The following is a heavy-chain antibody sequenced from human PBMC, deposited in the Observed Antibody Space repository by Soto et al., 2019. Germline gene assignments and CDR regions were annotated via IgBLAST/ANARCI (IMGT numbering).Heavy chain of an antibody. CDR2: IIPIFGTA. J-gene: IGHJ5*02. CDR1: GGTFSSYA. V-gene: IGHV1-69*13. D-gene: IGHD4-4*01. Sequence: ASVKVSCKASGGTFSSYAISWVRQAPGQGLEWMGGIIPIFGTANYAQKFQGRVTITADESTSTAYMELSSLRSEDTAVYYCARDNASNYDWFHPWGQGTLVTVSS. CDR3: ARDNASNYDWFHP.